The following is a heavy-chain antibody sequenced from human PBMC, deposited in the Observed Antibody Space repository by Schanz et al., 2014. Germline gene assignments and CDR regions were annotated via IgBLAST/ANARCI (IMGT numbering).Heavy chain of an antibody. J-gene: IGHJ4*02. CDR2: IGGSGDST. CDR1: GFTFNTYA. CDR3: AKHVRSLTGNDY. D-gene: IGHD3-9*01. Sequence: VYLVESGGDLVKPGGSLRLSCAASGFTFNTYALSWVRQAPGKGLEWVSGIGGSGDSTHYADSVKGRFIISRDNSKNTLYLQVNSLRAEDTAVYYCAKHVRSLTGNDYWGQGTLVTVSS. V-gene: IGHV3-23*04.